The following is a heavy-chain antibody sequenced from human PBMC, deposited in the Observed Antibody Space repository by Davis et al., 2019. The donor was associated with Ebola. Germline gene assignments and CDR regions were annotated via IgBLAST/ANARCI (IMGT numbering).Heavy chain of an antibody. CDR3: STAGSGLLWFGELLLHYYGMDV. J-gene: IGHJ6*04. V-gene: IGHV3-15*01. Sequence: GSLRLSCAASGFTFSNAWMSWVRQAPGKGLEWVGRIKSKTDGGTTDYRAPVKGRFTISRDDSKNTLYLQMNSLKTEDTAVYYCSTAGSGLLWFGELLLHYYGMDVWGKGTTVTVSS. CDR2: IKSKTDGGTT. D-gene: IGHD3-10*01. CDR1: GFTFSNAW.